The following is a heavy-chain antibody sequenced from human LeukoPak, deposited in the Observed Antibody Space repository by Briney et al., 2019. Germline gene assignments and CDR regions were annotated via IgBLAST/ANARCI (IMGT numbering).Heavy chain of an antibody. V-gene: IGHV1-18*01. CDR1: GYTFTSYG. CDR2: ISAYNGNT. J-gene: IGHJ6*03. CDR3: ARDSKSPYYDFWSGYYTSNYYYYYMDV. D-gene: IGHD3-3*01. Sequence: ASEKLSCKASGYTFTSYGISWVRQAPGQGLEWMGWISAYNGNTNYAQKLQGRVTMTTDTSTSTAYMELRSLRSDDTAVYYCARDSKSPYYDFWSGYYTSNYYYYYMDVWGKGTTVTVSS.